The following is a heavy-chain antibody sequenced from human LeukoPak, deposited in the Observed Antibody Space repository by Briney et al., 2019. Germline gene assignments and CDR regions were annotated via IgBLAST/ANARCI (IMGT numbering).Heavy chain of an antibody. V-gene: IGHV4-61*02. Sequence: SETLSLTCTVSGGSISSGSYYWSWIRQPAGKGLEWIGRIYTSGSTNYNPSLKSRVTISVDTSKNQFSLKLSSVTAADTAVYYCAREQWLATWGQGTLVTVSS. CDR1: GGSISSGSYY. J-gene: IGHJ5*02. CDR3: AREQWLAT. CDR2: IYTSGST. D-gene: IGHD6-19*01.